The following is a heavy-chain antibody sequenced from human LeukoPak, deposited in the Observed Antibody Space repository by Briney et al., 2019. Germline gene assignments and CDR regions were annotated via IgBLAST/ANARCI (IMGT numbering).Heavy chain of an antibody. CDR1: GYTFTGYY. Sequence: ASVKVSCKASGYTFTGYYMHWVRQAPGQGLEWMGWINPNSGGTNYAQKFQGRVTMTRDTSISTAYMELSRLRSDDTAVYYCARDTWGRLQSPFDYWGQGTLVTVSS. CDR3: ARDTWGRLQSPFDY. D-gene: IGHD5-24*01. V-gene: IGHV1-2*02. CDR2: INPNSGGT. J-gene: IGHJ4*02.